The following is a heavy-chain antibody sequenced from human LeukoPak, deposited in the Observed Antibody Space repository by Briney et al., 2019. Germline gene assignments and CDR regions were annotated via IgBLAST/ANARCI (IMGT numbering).Heavy chain of an antibody. V-gene: IGHV4-34*01. CDR2: INHSGST. Sequence: SEALSLTCAVYGGSFSGYYWSWIRQPPGKGLEWIGEINHSGSTNYNPSLKSRVTISVDTSKNQFSLKLSSVTAADTAVYYCARGGIAVAGDFDYWGQGTLVTVSS. CDR1: GGSFSGYY. CDR3: ARGGIAVAGDFDY. D-gene: IGHD6-19*01. J-gene: IGHJ4*02.